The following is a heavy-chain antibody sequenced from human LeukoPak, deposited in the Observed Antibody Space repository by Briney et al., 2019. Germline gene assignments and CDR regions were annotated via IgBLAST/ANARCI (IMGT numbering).Heavy chain of an antibody. V-gene: IGHV3-73*01. CDR2: IRSKANSYAT. CDR1: GFTFSGSA. J-gene: IGHJ4*02. CDR3: TASVLYVDTAMEIDY. Sequence: PGGSLRLSCAASGFTFSGSAMHWVRQASGEGLESVGCIRSKANSYATAYAASVKGRFTISRDDSKNTAYLQMNSLKTEDTAVYYCTASVLYVDTAMEIDYWGQGTLVTVSS. D-gene: IGHD5-18*01.